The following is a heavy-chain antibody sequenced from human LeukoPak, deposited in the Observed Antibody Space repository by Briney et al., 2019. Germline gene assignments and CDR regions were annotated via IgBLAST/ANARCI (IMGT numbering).Heavy chain of an antibody. J-gene: IGHJ4*02. Sequence: GESLKISCRGSGYPFNTYWIGWVRQMPDKGMGWMGIVYPEDSDTTYSTSFDAQVTVSVDKYISTAYLQWSSLKASDNAMYYCARGSSSWPYYFDYWGQGTLVTVSS. V-gene: IGHV5-51*01. CDR1: GYPFNTYW. CDR3: ARGSSSWPYYFDY. CDR2: VYPEDSDT. D-gene: IGHD6-13*01.